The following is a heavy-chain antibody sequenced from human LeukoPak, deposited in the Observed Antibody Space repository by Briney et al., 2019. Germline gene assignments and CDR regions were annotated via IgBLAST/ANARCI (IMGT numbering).Heavy chain of an antibody. D-gene: IGHD6-6*01. CDR2: ISAYNGNT. J-gene: IGHJ4*02. CDR1: GYTFNSYG. Sequence: ASVKVSCKASGYTFNSYGISWVRQAPGQGLEWMGWISAYNGNTNYAQKFQDRVTMTTDTSTSTAYMELRSLRSDDTAVYYCARDRGIAARRGQIDYWGQGTLVTVSS. V-gene: IGHV1-18*01. CDR3: ARDRGIAARRGQIDY.